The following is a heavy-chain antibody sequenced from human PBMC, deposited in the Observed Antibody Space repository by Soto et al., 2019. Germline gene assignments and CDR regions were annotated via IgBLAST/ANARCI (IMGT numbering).Heavy chain of an antibody. D-gene: IGHD6-19*01. CDR3: ARAPRPAAIAVLDH. Sequence: QVQLVQSGTEVKTSGASVKVSCKASGYSFTSYDINWLRQATGQGPEWMGWENPNTGETGLAQRFQARVTLSSDTSINTAYVEVSSLRPDDTAIYFCARAPRPAAIAVLDHWGQGTLVAVSS. CDR1: GYSFTSYD. J-gene: IGHJ4*02. V-gene: IGHV1-8*01. CDR2: ENPNTGET.